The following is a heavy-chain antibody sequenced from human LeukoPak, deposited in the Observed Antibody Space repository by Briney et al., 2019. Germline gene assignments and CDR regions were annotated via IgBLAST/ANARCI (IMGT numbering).Heavy chain of an antibody. CDR2: IYHTGST. CDR1: GYSISSGYY. Sequence: SETLSLTCAVSGYSISSGYYWGWIRQPPGKGLEWIGNIYHTGSTYYNPSLKSRVTISVDTSKNEFSLKLSSVTAADTAMYYCARYTSSWIFDYWGQGTLVTVSS. D-gene: IGHD6-13*01. CDR3: ARYTSSWIFDY. V-gene: IGHV4-38-2*01. J-gene: IGHJ4*02.